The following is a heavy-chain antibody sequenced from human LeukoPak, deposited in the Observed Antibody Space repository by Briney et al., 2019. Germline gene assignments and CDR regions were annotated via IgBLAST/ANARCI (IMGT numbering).Heavy chain of an antibody. D-gene: IGHD3-3*01. CDR2: IVVGSGNT. J-gene: IGHJ3*02. CDR1: GFTFTSSA. V-gene: IGHV1-58*01. CDR3: AAAGYDFWSGYSNAFDI. Sequence: ASVKVSCKASGFTFTSSAVQWVRQARGQRLEWIGWIVVGSGNTNYAQKFQERVTITRDMSTSTAYMELSSLRSGDTAVYYCAAAGYDFWSGYSNAFDIWGQGTMVTVSS.